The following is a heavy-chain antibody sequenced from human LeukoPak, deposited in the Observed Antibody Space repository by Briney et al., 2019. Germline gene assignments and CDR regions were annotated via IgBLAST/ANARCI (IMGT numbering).Heavy chain of an antibody. CDR1: GGSFSGYY. CDR3: ARATFVVVTAVLNYYYMDV. CDR2: IYTSGST. D-gene: IGHD2-21*02. Sequence: SETLSLTCAVYGGSFSGYYWSWIRQPAGKGLEWLGLIYTSGSTNYNPSLKSRVTISVDTSKNQFSLKLSSVTAADTAVYYCARATFVVVTAVLNYYYMDVWGKGTTVTISS. J-gene: IGHJ6*03. V-gene: IGHV4-59*10.